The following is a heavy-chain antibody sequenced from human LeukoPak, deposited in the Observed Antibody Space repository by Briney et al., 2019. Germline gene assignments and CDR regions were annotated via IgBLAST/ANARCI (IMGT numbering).Heavy chain of an antibody. J-gene: IGHJ6*02. Sequence: GGSLRLSCAASGFTFSSYAMSWVRQAPGKGLEWVSAISGSGGTAYYADSVKGRFTISRDNSKNTLLQMNSLRAEDTAVYYCAKDRPPYGSGSYYGIYGMDVWGQGTTVTVSS. CDR2: ISGSGGTA. V-gene: IGHV3-23*01. CDR3: AKDRPPYGSGSYYGIYGMDV. D-gene: IGHD3-10*01. CDR1: GFTFSSYA.